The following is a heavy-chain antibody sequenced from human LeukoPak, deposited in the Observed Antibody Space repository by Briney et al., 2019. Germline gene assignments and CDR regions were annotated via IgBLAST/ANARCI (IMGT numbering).Heavy chain of an antibody. V-gene: IGHV4-59*01. CDR1: GGSISSYY. D-gene: IGHD5-18*01. Sequence: PSETLSLTYTVSGGSISSYYWSWIRQPPGKGLEWIGYIYYSGSTNYNPSLKSRVTISVDTSKNHFSLKLSSVTAADTAVYYCARRGYSYGTRRYYYMDVWGKGTTVTISS. J-gene: IGHJ6*03. CDR3: ARRGYSYGTRRYYYMDV. CDR2: IYYSGST.